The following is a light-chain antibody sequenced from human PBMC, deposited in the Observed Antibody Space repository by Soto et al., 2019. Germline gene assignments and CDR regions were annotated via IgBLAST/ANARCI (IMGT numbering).Light chain of an antibody. CDR2: LNSDGSH. CDR3: QTWGSGIVV. CDR1: SGHSNYA. Sequence: QSVLTQSPSASASLGASVKLTCTQSSGHSNYAIAWHQQQSEKGPRYLMKLNSDGSHSKGDGIPDRFSGSSSGAERYLTISSLQSEDEADYYCQTWGSGIVVFGGGTKLTV. V-gene: IGLV4-69*01. J-gene: IGLJ2*01.